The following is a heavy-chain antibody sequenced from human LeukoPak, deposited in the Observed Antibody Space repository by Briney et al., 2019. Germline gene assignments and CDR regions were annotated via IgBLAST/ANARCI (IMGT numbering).Heavy chain of an antibody. Sequence: PLASVKVSCKASGYTFTGYYMHWVRQAPGQGLEWMGWINPNSGGTNYAQKFQGRVTMTRDTSISTAYMELSRLRSDDTAVYYCASFALTAAGTGYYFDYWGQGTLVTVSS. CDR3: ASFALTAAGTGYYFDY. J-gene: IGHJ4*02. V-gene: IGHV1-2*02. D-gene: IGHD6-13*01. CDR2: INPNSGGT. CDR1: GYTFTGYY.